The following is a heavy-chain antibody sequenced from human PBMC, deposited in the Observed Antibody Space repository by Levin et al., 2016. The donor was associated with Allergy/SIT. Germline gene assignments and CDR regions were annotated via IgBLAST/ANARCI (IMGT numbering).Heavy chain of an antibody. V-gene: IGHV3-23*01. CDR3: XKDIEMATVVAFVRSDAFDI. CDR2: ISGSGGST. J-gene: IGHJ3*02. D-gene: IGHD5-24*01. Sequence: VRQAPGKGLEWVSAISGSGGSTYYADSVKGRFTISRDNSKNTLYLQMNSLRAEDTAVYYCXKDIEMATVVAFVRSDAFDIWGQGTMVTVSS.